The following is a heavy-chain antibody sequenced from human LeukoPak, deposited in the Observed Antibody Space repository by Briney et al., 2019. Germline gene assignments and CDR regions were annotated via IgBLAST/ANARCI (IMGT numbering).Heavy chain of an antibody. CDR1: GFTFSAYE. CDR2: TSSGGGTR. J-gene: IGHJ3*01. Sequence: QPGGSLRLSCAASGFTFSAYEMDWVRQAPGKGLEWVSYTSSGGGTRYYADSVRGRFTISRDNAKNSLYLQMNSLRAEDTAVYYCAKEFIPESSGFDAFDVWGQGTMVTVSS. CDR3: AKEFIPESSGFDAFDV. V-gene: IGHV3-48*03. D-gene: IGHD3-22*01.